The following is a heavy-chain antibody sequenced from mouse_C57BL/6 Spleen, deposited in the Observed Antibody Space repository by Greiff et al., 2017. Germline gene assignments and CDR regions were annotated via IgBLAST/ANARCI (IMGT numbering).Heavy chain of an antibody. Sequence: VQVVESGPGLVAPSQSLSITCTVSGFSLTSYGVHWVRQPPGKGLEWLVVIWSDGSTPYNSALKSRLSISKDNSKSQVFLKMNSLQTDDTAMYYCARHDYYGSFYAMDYWGQGTSVTVSS. J-gene: IGHJ4*01. D-gene: IGHD1-1*01. V-gene: IGHV2-6-1*01. CDR1: GFSLTSYG. CDR3: ARHDYYGSFYAMDY. CDR2: IWSDGST.